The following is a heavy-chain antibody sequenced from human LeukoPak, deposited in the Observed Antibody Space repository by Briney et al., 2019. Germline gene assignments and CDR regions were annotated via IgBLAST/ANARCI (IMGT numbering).Heavy chain of an antibody. V-gene: IGHV4-4*07. CDR2: IYPSGSA. CDR3: AREYGDLDY. CDR1: GGSISGYY. J-gene: IGHJ4*02. D-gene: IGHD4-17*01. Sequence: SETLSLTCTVSGGSISGYYWSWLREPAGKGLEWIGRIYPSGSANYNPSLKSRVTMSVDTSNNQFSLKLNSVTAADTAVYYCAREYGDLDYWGQGTQVTVSS.